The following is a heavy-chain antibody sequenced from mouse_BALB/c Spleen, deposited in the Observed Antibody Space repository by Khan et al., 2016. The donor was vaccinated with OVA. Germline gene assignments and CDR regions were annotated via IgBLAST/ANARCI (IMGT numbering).Heavy chain of an antibody. CDR3: TRGDGYYVYFNY. D-gene: IGHD2-3*01. J-gene: IGHJ2*01. CDR2: IYPGSDNA. V-gene: IGHV1-81*01. Sequence: VQLQQSGPELVKPGASVKMSCKASGYTFTYYVITWVKQRIGQDLEWIGEIYPGSDNAYYNERFKGKATLTADKSSNTTHMQLSSLTSSDSAVYFGTRGDGYYVYFNYWGQGTTLTVSS. CDR1: GYTFTYYV.